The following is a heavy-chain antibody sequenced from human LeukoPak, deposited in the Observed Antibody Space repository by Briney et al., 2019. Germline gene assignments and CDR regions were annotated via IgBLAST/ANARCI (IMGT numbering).Heavy chain of an antibody. Sequence: PGGSLRLSCAASGFTVSSYYMSWVRQAPGKGLEWVSDIYSGGSTYYADSVEGRFTISRDNSKNTLYLQMNSLRAEDTAVYYCARLGGYYGSGSYTHHAFDIWGQGTMVTVSS. CDR1: GFTVSSYY. D-gene: IGHD3-10*01. CDR2: IYSGGST. CDR3: ARLGGYYGSGSYTHHAFDI. J-gene: IGHJ3*02. V-gene: IGHV3-66*01.